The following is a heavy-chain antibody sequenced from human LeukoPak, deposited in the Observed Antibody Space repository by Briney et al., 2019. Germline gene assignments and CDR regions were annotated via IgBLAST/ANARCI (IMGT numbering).Heavy chain of an antibody. J-gene: IGHJ4*02. CDR1: GGSISSYY. CDR3: ARVLPGRYYFDY. V-gene: IGHV4-59*12. Sequence: SETLSLTCTVSGGSISSYYWSWIRQPPGKGLEWIGYIYYSATTNYNPSLKSRVTISLDTSNNQFSLKLSSVTAADTAVYYCARVLPGRYYFDYWGQGTLVTVSS. D-gene: IGHD1-14*01. CDR2: IYYSATT.